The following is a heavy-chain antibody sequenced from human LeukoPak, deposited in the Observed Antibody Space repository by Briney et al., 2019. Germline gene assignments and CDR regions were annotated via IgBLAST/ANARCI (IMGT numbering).Heavy chain of an antibody. V-gene: IGHV3-74*01. CDR3: ARDYGDYVSCDN. CDR2: IHSDGSST. D-gene: IGHD4-17*01. J-gene: IGHJ4*02. Sequence: GGSLRLSCAASGFSFSNYWMHWVRQVPGKGLVWVSRIHSDGSSTSYADSVKGRFTISRDNAKNTLYLQMNSLRAEDTAVYYCARDYGDYVSCDNWGQGTLVTVSS. CDR1: GFSFSNYW.